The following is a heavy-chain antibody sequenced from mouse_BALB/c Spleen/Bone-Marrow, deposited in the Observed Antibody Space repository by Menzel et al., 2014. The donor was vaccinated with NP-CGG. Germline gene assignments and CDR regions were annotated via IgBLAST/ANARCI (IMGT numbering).Heavy chain of an antibody. CDR2: ITSDDSYT. D-gene: IGHD2-2*01. V-gene: IGHV5-9*02. J-gene: IGHJ3*01. CDR3: ARQDGYDGTWFAY. CDR1: GFPFRSYD. Sequence: EVQLVESGGGLVKPGGSLKLSCAASGFPFRSYDMSWVRQTPEKRLEWVATITSDDSYTYYPDSVKGRFTISRDNARNTLYLQMSSLRSEDTALYYCARQDGYDGTWFAYWDQGTLVTVSA.